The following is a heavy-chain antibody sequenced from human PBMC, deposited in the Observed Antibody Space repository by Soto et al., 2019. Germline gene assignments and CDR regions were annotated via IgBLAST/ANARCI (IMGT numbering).Heavy chain of an antibody. Sequence: GGSLRLSCAASGFTFSSYGMHWVRQAPGKGLEWVAVISYDGSNKYYADSVKGRFTISRDNSKNTLYLQMSSLRVEDTAVYYCAKSDSLSSWTNYYYYGMDVWGQGTTVTVSS. CDR3: AKSDSLSSWTNYYYYGMDV. D-gene: IGHD6-13*01. V-gene: IGHV3-30*18. J-gene: IGHJ6*02. CDR2: ISYDGSNK. CDR1: GFTFSSYG.